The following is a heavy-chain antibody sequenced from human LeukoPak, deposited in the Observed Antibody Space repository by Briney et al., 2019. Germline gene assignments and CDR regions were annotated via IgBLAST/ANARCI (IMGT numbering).Heavy chain of an antibody. V-gene: IGHV4-34*01. J-gene: IGHJ4*02. Sequence: PSETLSLTCAVYGGSFSGYYWSWIRQPPGKGLEWIGEINHSGSTNYNPSLKSRVTISVDTSKNQFSLKLSSVTAADTAVFYRARRFSYAPYYFDYWGQGNLLTVSS. CDR2: INHSGST. CDR3: ARRFSYAPYYFDY. CDR1: GGSFSGYY. D-gene: IGHD2-2*01.